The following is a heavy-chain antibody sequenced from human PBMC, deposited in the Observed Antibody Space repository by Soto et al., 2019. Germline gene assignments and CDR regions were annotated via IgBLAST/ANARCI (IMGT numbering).Heavy chain of an antibody. J-gene: IGHJ6*02. CDR2: ISSSSSTI. Sequence: EVQLVESGGGLVQPGGSLRLSCAASGFTFSSYSMNWVRQAPGKGLEWVSYISSSSSTIYYADSVKGRFTISRDNAKNYLYLQMNSLRDEDTAVYYCARRGYSSGWPYYYYYGMDVWGQGTTVTVSS. CDR1: GFTFSSYS. D-gene: IGHD6-19*01. V-gene: IGHV3-48*02. CDR3: ARRGYSSGWPYYYYYGMDV.